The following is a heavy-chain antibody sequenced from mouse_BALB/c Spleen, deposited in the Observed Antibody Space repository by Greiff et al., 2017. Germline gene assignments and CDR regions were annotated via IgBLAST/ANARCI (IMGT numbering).Heavy chain of an antibody. J-gene: IGHJ2*01. V-gene: IGHV1-82*01. D-gene: IGHD3-2*02. CDR3: ARRLTYFDY. Sequence: VQLQQSGPELVKPGASVKISCKASGYAFSSSWMNWVKQRPGQGLEWIGRIYPGDGDTNYNGKFKGKATLTADKSSSTAYMQLSSLTSVDSAVYFCARRLTYFDYWGQGTTLTVSS. CDR1: GYAFSSSW. CDR2: IYPGDGDT.